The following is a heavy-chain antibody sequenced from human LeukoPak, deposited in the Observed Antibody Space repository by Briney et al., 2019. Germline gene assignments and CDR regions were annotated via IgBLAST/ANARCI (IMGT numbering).Heavy chain of an antibody. J-gene: IGHJ4*02. CDR1: GFTFSSYS. Sequence: GGSLRLSCAGSGFTFSSYSMNWVRQAPGKGLEWVSSISSSSSYIYYADSVKGRFTISRDNAKNSLYLHMNSLRAEDTAVYYCARDYGGSSPFDYWGQGTLVTVSS. D-gene: IGHD4-23*01. V-gene: IGHV3-21*01. CDR3: ARDYGGSSPFDY. CDR2: ISSSSSYI.